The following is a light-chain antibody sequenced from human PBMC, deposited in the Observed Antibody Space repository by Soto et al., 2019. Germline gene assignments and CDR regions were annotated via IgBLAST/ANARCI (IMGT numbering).Light chain of an antibody. CDR1: QIVDSRY. V-gene: IGKV3-20*01. Sequence: EIVLTQAPGTLSLSPGERATLSCRVSQIVDSRYLAWYQQKLGQAPRLLIYGTTNRPTGIPDRFSGSGSGTDFTLNIIRLEPEDSAVFYCQWYGASPPWTFGQGTKVEIK. J-gene: IGKJ1*01. CDR2: GTT. CDR3: QWYGASPPWT.